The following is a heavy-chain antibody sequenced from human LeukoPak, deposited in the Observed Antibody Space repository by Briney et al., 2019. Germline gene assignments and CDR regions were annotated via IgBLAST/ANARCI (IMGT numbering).Heavy chain of an antibody. CDR1: GGSISSYY. CDR2: IYYSGST. Sequence: SETLSLTCTVSGGSISSYYWSWIRQPPGKGLEWIGYIYYSGSTNYNPSLKSRVTISVDTSKNQFSLKLSSVTAADTAVYYCANDSLWFREEVDAFDIWGQGTMVTVSS. CDR3: ANDSLWFREEVDAFDI. J-gene: IGHJ3*02. V-gene: IGHV4-59*01. D-gene: IGHD3-10*01.